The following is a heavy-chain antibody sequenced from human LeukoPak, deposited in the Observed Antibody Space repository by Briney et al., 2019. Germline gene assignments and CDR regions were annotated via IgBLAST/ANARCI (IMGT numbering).Heavy chain of an antibody. CDR1: GGSFSGYY. D-gene: IGHD3-16*02. V-gene: IGHV4-34*01. Sequence: SETLSLTCAVYGGSFSGYYGSWIRQPPGKGLEWIGEINHSGSTNYNPSLKSRVTISVDTSKNQFSLKLSSVTAADTAVYYCAREVDDYVWGSYRYIYAFDIWGQGTMVTVSS. CDR3: AREVDDYVWGSYRYIYAFDI. CDR2: INHSGST. J-gene: IGHJ3*02.